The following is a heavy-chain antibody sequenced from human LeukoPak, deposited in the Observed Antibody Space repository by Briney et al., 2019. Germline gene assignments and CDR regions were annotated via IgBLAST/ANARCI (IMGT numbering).Heavy chain of an antibody. CDR3: ARARGESSIYYFDY. CDR1: GGSISSYY. V-gene: IGHV4-4*07. CDR2: IYTSGST. D-gene: IGHD3-16*02. J-gene: IGHJ4*02. Sequence: SETLSLTCTVSGGSISSYYWSWIRQPPGKGLEWIGRIYTSGSTNYNPSLKSRVTMSVDTSKNQFSLQLSSVTAADTALYYCARARGESSIYYFDYWGQGTLVTVSS.